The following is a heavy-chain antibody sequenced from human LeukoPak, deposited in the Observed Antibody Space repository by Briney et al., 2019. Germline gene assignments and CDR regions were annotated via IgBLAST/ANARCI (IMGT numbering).Heavy chain of an antibody. CDR3: ARRAYLYGPFDY. Sequence: SQTLSLTSAISGDSVSSNFAAWNWIRLSPSRGLEWLGRTYYRSEWSNDYAPSVKSRITINPDTSNNQFSLQLYSVTPEDTAVYYCARRAYLYGPFDYWGQGTLVTVSS. CDR1: GDSVSSNFAA. V-gene: IGHV6-1*01. J-gene: IGHJ4*02. D-gene: IGHD2-8*01. CDR2: TYYRSEWSN.